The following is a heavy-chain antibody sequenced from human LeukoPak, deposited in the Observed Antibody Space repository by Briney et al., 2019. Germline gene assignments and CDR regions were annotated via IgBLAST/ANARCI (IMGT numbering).Heavy chain of an antibody. CDR2: ISYDGNNK. D-gene: IGHD3-10*01. CDR1: GYTFTHYG. J-gene: IGHJ4*02. CDR3: AREGTMVRGAAFDY. V-gene: IGHV3-30*03. Sequence: GRSLRLSCVISGYTFTHYGFHWVRQAPGKALEWVAYISYDGNNKYEDSVKGRFTISRDNSKNTLYLQMGSLRAEDMAVYYCAREGTMVRGAAFDYWGQGTLVTVSS.